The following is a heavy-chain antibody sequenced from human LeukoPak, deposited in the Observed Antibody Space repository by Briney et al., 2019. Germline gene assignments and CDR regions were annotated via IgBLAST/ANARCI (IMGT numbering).Heavy chain of an antibody. Sequence: PSQTLSLTCTVSGGSISSGDYYWSWIRQPPGKGLEWIGYIYYSGSTYYNPSLKSRVTISVDTSKNPLSLKLSSVTAADTAVYYCARGYSYGLYDYWGQGTLVTVSS. D-gene: IGHD5-18*01. V-gene: IGHV4-30-4*08. J-gene: IGHJ4*02. CDR2: IYYSGST. CDR3: ARGYSYGLYDY. CDR1: GGSISSGDYY.